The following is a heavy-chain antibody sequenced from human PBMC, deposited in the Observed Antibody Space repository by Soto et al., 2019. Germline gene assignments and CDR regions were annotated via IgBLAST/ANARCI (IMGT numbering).Heavy chain of an antibody. CDR1: GGSISSSSYY. CDR3: ARHEAPSGWYFDY. Sequence: QLQLQESGPGLVKPSETLSLTCTVSGGSISSSSYYWGWIRQPPGKGREWIGSIYYSGSTYYNPSRKRRVAIAVATSKNQCSLMLSSVSAADTAVYYCARHEAPSGWYFDYWGQGTLVTVSS. V-gene: IGHV4-39*01. CDR2: IYYSGST. D-gene: IGHD6-19*01. J-gene: IGHJ4*02.